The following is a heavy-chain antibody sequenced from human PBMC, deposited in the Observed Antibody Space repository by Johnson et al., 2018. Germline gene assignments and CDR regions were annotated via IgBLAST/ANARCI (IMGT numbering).Heavy chain of an antibody. V-gene: IGHV4-59*01. CDR3: ARGRRTGSYSQAYLDH. J-gene: IGHJ1*01. Sequence: QVQLQESGPGLVKPSDTLSLMCTVSGGSISSYYYHWIRQSPGKGLEWIGYMYHSGGTNYNPSLNGRVTIPLDTSKNQFSLKLSSVTAADTAVYYCARGRRTGSYSQAYLDHWGQGTLVTVSS. CDR1: GGSISSYY. D-gene: IGHD3-3*02. CDR2: MYHSGGT.